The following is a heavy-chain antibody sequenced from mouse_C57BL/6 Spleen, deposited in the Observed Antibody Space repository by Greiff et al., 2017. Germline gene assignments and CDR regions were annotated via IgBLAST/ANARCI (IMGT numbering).Heavy chain of an antibody. V-gene: IGHV7-3*01. CDR3: ARYTPVVAPYAMDY. Sequence: EVKLMESGGGLVQPGGSLSLSCAASGFTFTDYYMSWVRQPPGKALEWLGFIRNKANGYTTEYSASVKGRFTISRDNSQSILYLQMNALRAEDSATYYCARYTPVVAPYAMDYWGQGTSVTVSS. CDR1: GFTFTDYY. CDR2: IRNKANGYTT. J-gene: IGHJ4*01. D-gene: IGHD1-1*01.